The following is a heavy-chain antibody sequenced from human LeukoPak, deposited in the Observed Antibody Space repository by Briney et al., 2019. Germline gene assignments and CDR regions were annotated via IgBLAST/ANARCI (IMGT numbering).Heavy chain of an antibody. Sequence: SETLSLTCTVPGGSISSSSYYWGWIRQPPGKGLEWIGSIYYSGSTYYNPSLKSRVTISVDTSKNQFSLKLSSVTAADTAVYYCARHEASSVDAFDIWGQGTMVTVSS. J-gene: IGHJ3*02. V-gene: IGHV4-39*01. CDR1: GGSISSSSYY. CDR2: IYYSGST. CDR3: ARHEASSVDAFDI.